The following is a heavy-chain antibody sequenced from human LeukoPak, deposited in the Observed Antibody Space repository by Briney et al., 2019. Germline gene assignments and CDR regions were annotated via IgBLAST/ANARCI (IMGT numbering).Heavy chain of an antibody. V-gene: IGHV4-39*07. J-gene: IGHJ4*02. CDR3: ARGAGGMVRGVIITIDY. Sequence: SETLSLTCTVSGGSISSSSYYWGWIRQPPGKGLEWIGSIYYSGSTYYNPSLKSRVTISVDTPKNQFSLKLSSVTAADAAVYYCARGAGGMVRGVIITIDYWGQGTLVTVSS. CDR2: IYYSGST. CDR1: GGSISSSSYY. D-gene: IGHD3-10*01.